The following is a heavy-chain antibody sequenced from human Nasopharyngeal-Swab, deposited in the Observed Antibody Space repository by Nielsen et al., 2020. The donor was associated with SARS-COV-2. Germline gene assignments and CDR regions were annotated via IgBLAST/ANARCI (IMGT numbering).Heavy chain of an antibody. CDR2: ISSSSSTI. Sequence: GGSLRLSCAASGFTFSSYSMNWVRQAPGKGLEWVSYISSSSSTIYYADSVKGRFTISRDNAKNSLYLQMNSLRDEDTAVYYCAREDGTYDYIWGSYRYSPLYWYFALWGRGTLVTVSS. CDR1: GFTFSSYS. D-gene: IGHD3-16*02. CDR3: AREDGTYDYIWGSYRYSPLYWYFAL. J-gene: IGHJ2*01. V-gene: IGHV3-48*02.